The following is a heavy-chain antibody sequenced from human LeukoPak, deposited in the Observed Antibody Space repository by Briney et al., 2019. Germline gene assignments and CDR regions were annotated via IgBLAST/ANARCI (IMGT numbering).Heavy chain of an antibody. CDR1: GFIFDDYA. V-gene: IGHV3-9*01. D-gene: IGHD2/OR15-2a*01. CDR3: AKDIGTTFLMDV. J-gene: IGHJ6*02. CDR2: ISWNSGSI. Sequence: GGSLRLSCAVSGFIFDDYAMHWVRQAPGKGLEWVSGISWNSGSIGYADSVKGRFTISRDNAKNSLYLQMNSLRAEDTALYYCAKDIGTTFLMDVWGQGTTVTVSS.